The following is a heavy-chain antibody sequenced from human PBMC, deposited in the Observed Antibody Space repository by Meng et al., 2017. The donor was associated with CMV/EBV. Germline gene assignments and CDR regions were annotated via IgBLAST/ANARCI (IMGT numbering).Heavy chain of an antibody. J-gene: IGHJ4*02. V-gene: IGHV1-2*02. CDR1: RKTFPGYY. CDR2: INPNSGGT. D-gene: IGHD2-15*01. Sequence: QGRVWQPGAEVKRPGASVKVYCKASRKTFPGYYMHWVRQAPGQGLEWMGWINPNSGGTNYAQKFQGRVTMTRDTYISTAYMELSRLRSDDTAVYYCARLGSTDDYWGQGTLVTVSS. CDR3: ARLGSTDDY.